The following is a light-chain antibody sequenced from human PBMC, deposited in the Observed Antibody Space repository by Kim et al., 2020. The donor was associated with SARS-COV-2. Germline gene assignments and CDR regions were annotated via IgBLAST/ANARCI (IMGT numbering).Light chain of an antibody. CDR1: QGINSW. CDR2: GTS. J-gene: IGKJ4*01. Sequence: DIQMTQSPSSVFASVGDRVTITCRASQGINSWLAWYQQKPGRAPKLLIYGTSNLQSGVPSRFSGSGSGTDFNLTISGLQPEDFVSYYCQEANSFPPLTFGGGTKVDIK. V-gene: IGKV1-12*01. CDR3: QEANSFPPLT.